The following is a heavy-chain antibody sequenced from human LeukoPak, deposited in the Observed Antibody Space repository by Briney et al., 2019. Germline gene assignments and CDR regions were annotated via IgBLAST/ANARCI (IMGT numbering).Heavy chain of an antibody. D-gene: IGHD6-19*01. CDR3: AREGPRSKGSGGAAFHI. V-gene: IGHV1-2*02. Sequence: GASVKVSCKASGYTFTDYYMHWVRQAPGQGLEWLGWINPNSGGTNYPPKFQGRLTMTRDTSISTAYMELTRLTSDDTAVYYCAREGPRSKGSGGAAFHIWGQGTMVTVSS. CDR1: GYTFTDYY. J-gene: IGHJ3*02. CDR2: INPNSGGT.